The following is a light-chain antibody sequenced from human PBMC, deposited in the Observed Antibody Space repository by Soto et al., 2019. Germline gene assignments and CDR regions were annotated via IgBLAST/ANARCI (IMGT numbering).Light chain of an antibody. CDR1: SSNIGAGYD. CDR3: QSYDSSLSGYV. V-gene: IGLV1-40*01. J-gene: IGLJ1*01. Sequence: ALKQPRLVSGSRSQWVTNPCTGSSSNIGAGYDVHWYQQLPGTAPKLLIYGNSNRPSGVPDRFSGSKSGTSASLAITGLQAEDEADYYCQSYDSSLSGYVFGTGTKVTVL. CDR2: GNS.